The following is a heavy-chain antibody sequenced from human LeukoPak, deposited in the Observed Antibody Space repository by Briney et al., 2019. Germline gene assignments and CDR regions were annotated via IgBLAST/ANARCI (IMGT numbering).Heavy chain of an antibody. J-gene: IGHJ6*02. Sequence: SETLSLTCTVSGGSISSSYYYWGWIRQPPGKGLEWIGSIYYSGSTYYNPSLKSRVTISVDTSKNQFSLKLSSVTAADTAVYYCARLGILRDYYYHGMDVWGQGTTVTVSS. CDR3: ARLGILRDYYYHGMDV. CDR1: GGSISSSYYY. CDR2: IYYSGST. V-gene: IGHV4-39*01. D-gene: IGHD5/OR15-5a*01.